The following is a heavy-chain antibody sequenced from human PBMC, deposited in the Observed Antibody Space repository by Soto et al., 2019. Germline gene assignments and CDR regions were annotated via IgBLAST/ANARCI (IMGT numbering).Heavy chain of an antibody. CDR1: GYTFTSYG. Sequence: QVQLVQSGAEVKKPGASVKVSCKASGYTFTSYGISWVRQAPGQGLEWMGWISAYNGNTNYAQKLQGRVTMTTDTYTSTAYLELRSLRSDDTAVYYCARDDTGYSSSGRFDPWGQGTLVTVSS. J-gene: IGHJ5*02. CDR3: ARDDTGYSSSGRFDP. V-gene: IGHV1-18*01. CDR2: ISAYNGNT. D-gene: IGHD6-13*01.